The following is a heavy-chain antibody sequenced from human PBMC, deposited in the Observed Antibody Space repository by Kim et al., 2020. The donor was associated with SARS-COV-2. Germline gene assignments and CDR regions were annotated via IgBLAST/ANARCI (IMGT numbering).Heavy chain of an antibody. CDR3: AREWGDMITFGGAQTAYYYYYYGMDV. CDR1: GYTFTSYG. J-gene: IGHJ6*02. D-gene: IGHD3-16*01. V-gene: IGHV1-18*01. CDR2: ISAYNGNT. Sequence: ASVKVSCKASGYTFTSYGISWVRQAPGQGLEWMGWISAYNGNTNYAQKLQGRVTMTTDTSTSTAYMELRSLRSDDTAVYYCAREWGDMITFGGAQTAYYYYYYGMDVWGQGTTVTVSS.